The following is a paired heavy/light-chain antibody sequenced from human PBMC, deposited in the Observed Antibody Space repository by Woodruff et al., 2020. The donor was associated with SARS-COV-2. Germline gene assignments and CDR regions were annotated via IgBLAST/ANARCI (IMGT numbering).Light chain of an antibody. V-gene: IGKV2-28*01. CDR2: LGS. Sequence: DIVVTQSPLSLPVTPGEPASISCRSSQSLLHSNGYIYLAWYLQKPGQSPRLLISLGSNRASGVPDRFSGSGSGTEFTLKISRAEAEDVGVYYCMQALQTPFTFGQGTRLEIK. CDR3: MQALQTPFT. J-gene: IGKJ5*01. CDR1: QSLLHSNGYIY.
Heavy chain of an antibody. D-gene: IGHD3-3*01. J-gene: IGHJ3*02. V-gene: IGHV3-49*04. CDR2: IRSKAYGGTA. CDR3: VREPRPTRISIFGVIGDAFDI. Sequence: LQLMESGGGLVQPGRPLRLSCRGSGFIFGSYSMSWVRQAPGKGLEWVGSIRSKAYGGTADYAAAVKGRFTISRDDSESSVYVLMNSLKIEDTGVYYCVREPRPTRISIFGVIGDAFDIWGQGTEVTVS. CDR1: GFIFGSYS.